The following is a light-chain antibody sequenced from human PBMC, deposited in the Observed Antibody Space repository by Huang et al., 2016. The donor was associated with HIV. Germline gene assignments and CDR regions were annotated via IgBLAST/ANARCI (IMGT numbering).Light chain of an antibody. V-gene: IGKV1-8*01. CDR2: SAS. CDR3: QQYYDYPQT. J-gene: IGKJ1*01. CDR1: QGISNY. Sequence: AIRMTQSPSSLSASTGDRVTITCRASQGISNYLAWYQQKPGKAPKVLIHSASTLQSGVPSRFSGSGSGIDVTLTINCLQSDDFATYYCQQYYDYPQTFGQGTKVEIK.